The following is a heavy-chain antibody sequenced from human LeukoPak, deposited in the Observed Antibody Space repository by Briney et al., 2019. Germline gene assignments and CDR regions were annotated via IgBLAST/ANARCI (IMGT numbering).Heavy chain of an antibody. J-gene: IGHJ4*02. CDR1: GYNFTAYY. CDR2: IIPILGIA. Sequence: SVKVSCKASGYNFTAYYIHWVRQAPGQGLEWMGRIIPILGIANYAQKFQGRVTITADKSTSTAYMELSSLRSEDTAVYYCARDLGGYYDSSGYYSFGYWGQGTLVTVSS. CDR3: ARDLGGYYDSSGYYSFGY. D-gene: IGHD3-22*01. V-gene: IGHV1-69*04.